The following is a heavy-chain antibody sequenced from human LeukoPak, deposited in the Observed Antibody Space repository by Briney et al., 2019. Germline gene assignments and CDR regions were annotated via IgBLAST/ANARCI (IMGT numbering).Heavy chain of an antibody. V-gene: IGHV3-23*01. D-gene: IGHD3-9*01. CDR1: GFTFDDYG. CDR3: AKEMTGFGAFDI. CDR2: ISGSGGST. J-gene: IGHJ3*02. Sequence: GGSLRLSCAASGFTFDDYGMSWVRQAPGKGLEWVSAISGSGGSTYYADSVKGRFTISRDNSKNTLYLQMNSLRAEDTAVYYCAKEMTGFGAFDIWGQGTMVTVSS.